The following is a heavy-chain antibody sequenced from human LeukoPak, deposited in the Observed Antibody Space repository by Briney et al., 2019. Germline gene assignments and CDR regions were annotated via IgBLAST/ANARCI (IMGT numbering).Heavy chain of an antibody. CDR3: ARDQGRGGAAGDY. Sequence: PGRSLRLSCAASAFTFSSYSMHWVRQAPGKGLEWVAVISYDGSNEYYADSVKGRFTISRDNAKNSLYLQMNSLKAEDTAVYYCARDQGRGGAAGDYWGQGTLVTVSS. V-gene: IGHV3-30-3*01. J-gene: IGHJ4*02. CDR1: AFTFSSYS. CDR2: ISYDGSNE. D-gene: IGHD5-12*01.